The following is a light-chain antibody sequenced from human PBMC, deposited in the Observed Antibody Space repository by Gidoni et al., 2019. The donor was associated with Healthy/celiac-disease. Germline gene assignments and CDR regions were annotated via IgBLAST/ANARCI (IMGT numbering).Light chain of an antibody. CDR2: GAS. CDR1: QSVSRN. J-gene: IGKJ1*01. V-gene: IGKV3-15*01. CDR3: QQYNNWWT. Sequence: EVVMTQSPATLSVSPGQRATISCRASQSVSRNLAWYQQKPGQAPRLLIYGASTRATGIPARFSGSGSGIEFTLTISSLQSEDFAVYYCQQYNNWWTFGQGTKVEIQ.